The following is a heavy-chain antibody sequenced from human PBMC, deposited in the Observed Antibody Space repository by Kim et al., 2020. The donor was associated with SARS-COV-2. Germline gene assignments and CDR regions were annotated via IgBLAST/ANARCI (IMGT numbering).Heavy chain of an antibody. D-gene: IGHD2-2*01. CDR1: GFTFGDYA. CDR2: ISWNSGSI. CDR3: AKEIDQLLDYLEFDH. J-gene: IGHJ4*02. Sequence: GGSLRLSCAASGFTFGDYAMHWVRQAPGKGLEWVSGISWNSGSIGYADSVKGRFTISRDNAKNSLYLQMNSLRAEDTALYYCAKEIDQLLDYLEFDHWGQGTLVTVSS. V-gene: IGHV3-9*01.